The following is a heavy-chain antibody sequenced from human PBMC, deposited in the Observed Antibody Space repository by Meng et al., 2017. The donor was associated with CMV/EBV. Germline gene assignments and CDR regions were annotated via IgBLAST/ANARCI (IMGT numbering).Heavy chain of an antibody. CDR1: GYTFTGYY. CDR3: ARSGGMVATRTFDY. D-gene: IGHD5-12*01. CDR2: INPNSGGT. V-gene: IGHV1-2*02. Sequence: SGYTFTGYYMHWVRQAPGQGLEWMGWINPNSGGTNYAQKFQGRVTMTRDTSISTAYMELSRLRSDDTAVYYCARSGGMVATRTFDYWGQGTLVTVSS. J-gene: IGHJ4*02.